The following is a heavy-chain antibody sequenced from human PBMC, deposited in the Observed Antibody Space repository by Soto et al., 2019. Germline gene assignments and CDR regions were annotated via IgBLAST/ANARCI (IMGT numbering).Heavy chain of an antibody. CDR2: INHSGST. Sequence: SETLSLTCAVYGGSFSGYYWSWIRQPPGKGLEWIGEINHSGSTNYNPSLKSRVTISVDTSKNQFSLKLSSVTAADTAVYYCARGLITGTTLRFDPWGQGTLVTVSS. D-gene: IGHD1-20*01. CDR1: GGSFSGYY. J-gene: IGHJ5*02. V-gene: IGHV4-34*01. CDR3: ARGLITGTTLRFDP.